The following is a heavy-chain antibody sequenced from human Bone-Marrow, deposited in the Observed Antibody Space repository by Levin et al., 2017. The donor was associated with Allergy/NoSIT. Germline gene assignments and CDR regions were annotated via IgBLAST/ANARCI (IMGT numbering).Heavy chain of an antibody. V-gene: IGHV3-33*01. J-gene: IGHJ3*02. CDR3: ARGARRSGRSCNLDSFYI. D-gene: IGHD6-13*01. CDR1: GFTFSDYG. CDR2: IWYDGSHE. Sequence: GESLKISCAASGFTFSDYGFHWVRQAPGKGLEWVAVIWYDGSHEYYADSVKGRFTISRDNSKNTLSLQMNSLRDEDTAFYYCARGARRSGRSCNLDSFYIWRQGTVVTVSS.